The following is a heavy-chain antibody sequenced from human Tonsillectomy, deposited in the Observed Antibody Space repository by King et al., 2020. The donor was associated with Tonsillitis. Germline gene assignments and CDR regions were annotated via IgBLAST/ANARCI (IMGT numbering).Heavy chain of an antibody. D-gene: IGHD4-17*01. Sequence: VHLVESGGGVVQPGRSLRLSCAASGFTFSSYGMHWVRQAPGKGLEGVAVIWYDGSNKYYADSGKGRFTISRDNSKNTLSLQMNSLRAEDTAVYYCARDQTTEHYYFDYWGQGTLVTVSS. CDR3: ARDQTTEHYYFDY. CDR1: GFTFSSYG. CDR2: IWYDGSNK. J-gene: IGHJ4*02. V-gene: IGHV3-33*01.